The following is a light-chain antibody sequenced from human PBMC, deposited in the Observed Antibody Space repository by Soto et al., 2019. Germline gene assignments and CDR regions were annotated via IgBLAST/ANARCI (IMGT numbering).Light chain of an antibody. Sequence: DIQMTQSPSSLSASVGDRVTITCQASQDISNFVSWYQQKPGKAPKLLIYYASDLETGVPSRFGGSGSGTDFTFTISSLQPEDIATYSCQQYYTLPPTFGQGTRLDIK. CDR1: QDISNF. CDR2: YAS. CDR3: QQYYTLPPT. J-gene: IGKJ2*01. V-gene: IGKV1-33*01.